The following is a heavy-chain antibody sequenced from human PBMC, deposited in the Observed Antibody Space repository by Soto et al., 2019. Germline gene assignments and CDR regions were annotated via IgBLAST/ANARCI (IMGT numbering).Heavy chain of an antibody. D-gene: IGHD3-22*01. J-gene: IGHJ4*02. CDR1: GYRFSEYA. V-gene: IGHV3-23*01. CDR2: VTSSAIAT. CDR3: AKSHDTSTYYLSIYS. Sequence: GASLRLSCVGSGYRFSEYAMAWIRQAPGKGLELVTGVTSSAIATYYADSVKGRFTISRNNSLNTLYLQMDNLGADDTAVYYCAKSHDTSTYYLSIYSLGQGTQVTV.